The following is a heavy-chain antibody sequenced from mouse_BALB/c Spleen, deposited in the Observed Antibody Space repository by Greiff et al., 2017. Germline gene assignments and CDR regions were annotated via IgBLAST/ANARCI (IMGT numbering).Heavy chain of an antibody. CDR2: VNPNNGGT. V-gene: IGHV1-26*01. Sequence: EVKLQESGPDLVKPGASVKISCKASGYSFTGYYMHWVKQSHGKSLEWIGRVNPNNGGTSYNQKFKDKATLTADKSSSTAYMQLSSLTSEDSAVYYCARLGGGSYYFDYWGQGTTLTVSS. CDR1: GYSFTGYY. J-gene: IGHJ2*01. D-gene: IGHD4-1*01. CDR3: ARLGGGSYYFDY.